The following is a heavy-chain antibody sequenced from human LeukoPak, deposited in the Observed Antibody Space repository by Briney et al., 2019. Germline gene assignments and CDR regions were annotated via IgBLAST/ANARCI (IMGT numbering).Heavy chain of an antibody. D-gene: IGHD6-13*01. V-gene: IGHV4-34*01. CDR3: ARAGIAAAARGWFDP. Sequence: PSETLSLTCAVYGGSFSGYYWSWIRQPPGKGLEWIGEINHSGSTNYNPSLKSRVTISVDTSKNQFSLKLSSVTAADTAVYYCARAGIAAAARGWFDPWGQGTLVTVSS. J-gene: IGHJ5*02. CDR2: INHSGST. CDR1: GGSFSGYY.